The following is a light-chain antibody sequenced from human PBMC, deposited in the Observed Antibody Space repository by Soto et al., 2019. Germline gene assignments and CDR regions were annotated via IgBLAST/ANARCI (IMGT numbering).Light chain of an antibody. CDR1: SSDVGSYNL. V-gene: IGLV2-23*01. CDR3: CSYAGSMV. J-gene: IGLJ3*02. CDR2: EGS. Sequence: QSALTQPASVSGSPGQSITISCTGTSSDVGSYNLVSWYQQHQGKAPKLMIYEGSKRPSGVSNRFSGSKSGNTASLTISGLQAEDEADYYCCSYAGSMVFGGGTQLTVL.